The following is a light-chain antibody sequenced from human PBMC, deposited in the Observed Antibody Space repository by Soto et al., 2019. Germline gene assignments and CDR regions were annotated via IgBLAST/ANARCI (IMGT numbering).Light chain of an antibody. J-gene: IGKJ1*01. Sequence: EIVMTQSPATLSVSPWESATRSCRASQSINRDLAWYVQKPGQAPRLLIYGASTRATGIPARFSGSGSGTEFNLTISSLQSEDFALYYCQQYNNWPLTFGQGTKV. V-gene: IGKV3-15*01. CDR3: QQYNNWPLT. CDR2: GAS. CDR1: QSINRD.